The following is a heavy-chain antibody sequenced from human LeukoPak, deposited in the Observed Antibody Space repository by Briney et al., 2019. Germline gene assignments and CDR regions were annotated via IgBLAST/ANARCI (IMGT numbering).Heavy chain of an antibody. Sequence: ASVKLSCKASGYTFTGYYMHWVRQAPGQGLGWMGWINPNSGGTNYAQKFQGRVNMTWDTSIRTAYLERSRLRSADTAVYYCARVAFNKGGYKYYFDYWGQRNLVTVSS. CDR2: INPNSGGT. CDR3: ARVAFNKGGYKYYFDY. CDR1: GYTFTGYY. V-gene: IGHV1-2*02. J-gene: IGHJ4*02. D-gene: IGHD5-24*01.